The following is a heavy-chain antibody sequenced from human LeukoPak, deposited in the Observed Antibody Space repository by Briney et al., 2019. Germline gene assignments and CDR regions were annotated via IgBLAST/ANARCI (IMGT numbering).Heavy chain of an antibody. Sequence: GESLKISCKGSGYSFTSYWIGWVRQMPGKGLEWMGIIYPGDSDTRYSPSFQGQVTISADKSISTAYLQWSSLKASDTAMYYCARQAPLKYYYDSSGYYSDDPFDYWGQGTLVTVSS. D-gene: IGHD3-22*01. CDR3: ARQAPLKYYYDSSGYYSDDPFDY. V-gene: IGHV5-51*01. CDR1: GYSFTSYW. CDR2: IYPGDSDT. J-gene: IGHJ4*02.